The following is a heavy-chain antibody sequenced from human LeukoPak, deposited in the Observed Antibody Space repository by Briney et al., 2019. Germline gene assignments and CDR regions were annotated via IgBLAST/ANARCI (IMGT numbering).Heavy chain of an antibody. J-gene: IGHJ5*02. V-gene: IGHV5-51*01. CDR3: ARQEYCSGASCYTWFDP. CDR2: IYPGDSDT. CDR1: GYSFTSYW. Sequence: GESLKISCKGSGYSFTSYWIGWVRQMPGKGLEWMGIIYPGDSDTRYSPSFQGQVTISADKSISTAYLQWNSLKASDTAMYYCARQEYCSGASCYTWFDPWGQGTLVTVSS. D-gene: IGHD2-15*01.